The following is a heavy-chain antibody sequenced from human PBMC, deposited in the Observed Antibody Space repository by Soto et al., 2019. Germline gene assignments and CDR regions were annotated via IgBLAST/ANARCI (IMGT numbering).Heavy chain of an antibody. D-gene: IGHD5-18*01. J-gene: IGHJ4*02. Sequence: QVQLQESGPGLVKPSETLSLTCTVSGGSISSSGFYWGWIRQPPGKGLDWIGSIYFSGSTYYNPSLKSRVSISVDTSRNQFSLKLSSVTAADTAVYYCARRGGYIYAYNYWGQGTLVTVSS. CDR1: GGSISSSGFY. CDR3: ARRGGYIYAYNY. V-gene: IGHV4-39*01. CDR2: IYFSGST.